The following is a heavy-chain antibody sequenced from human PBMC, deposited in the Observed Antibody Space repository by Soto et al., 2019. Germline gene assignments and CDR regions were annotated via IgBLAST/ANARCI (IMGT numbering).Heavy chain of an antibody. V-gene: IGHV3-23*01. CDR3: AKARPSGGYYYVEAFDV. D-gene: IGHD3-22*01. CDR2: VSSTGTSP. CDR1: GFTFSNYA. Sequence: GGSLRLSXSASGFTFSNYAMSWVRQSPGKGLEWVSGVSSTGTSPYYAGSVQGRFTISRDNSKNMFYLQMKSLRAEDTAIYYCAKARPSGGYYYVEAFDVWGQGTMVTVS. J-gene: IGHJ3*01.